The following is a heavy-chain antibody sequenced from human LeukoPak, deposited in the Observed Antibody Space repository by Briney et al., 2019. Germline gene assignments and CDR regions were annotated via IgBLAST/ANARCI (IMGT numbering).Heavy chain of an antibody. J-gene: IGHJ6*03. CDR1: GGTFSRYA. Sequence: GASVTVSFTASGGTFSRYAISWVRQAPGQGLEWMGGSIPIFDTANYAQKFQGRVTITTDESTSTAYIELSSLRSEDTAVYYCARSQCSSTSCYLGEDYYYYMDVWGKGTTVTVSS. V-gene: IGHV1-69*05. CDR3: ARSQCSSTSCYLGEDYYYYMDV. D-gene: IGHD2-2*01. CDR2: SIPIFDTA.